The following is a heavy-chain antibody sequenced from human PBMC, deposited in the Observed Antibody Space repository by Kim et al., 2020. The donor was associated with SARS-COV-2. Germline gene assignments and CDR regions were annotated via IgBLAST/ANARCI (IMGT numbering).Heavy chain of an antibody. CDR2: INHSGST. V-gene: IGHV4-34*01. CDR1: GGSFSGYY. J-gene: IGHJ4*02. Sequence: SETLSLTCAVYGGSFSGYYWSWIRQPPGKGLEWIGEINHSGSTNYNPSLKSRVTISVDTSKNQFSLKLSSVTAADTAVYYCARQRGVGILTGYKRMWGDSYFDYWGQGTLVTVSS. D-gene: IGHD3-9*01. CDR3: ARQRGVGILTGYKRMWGDSYFDY.